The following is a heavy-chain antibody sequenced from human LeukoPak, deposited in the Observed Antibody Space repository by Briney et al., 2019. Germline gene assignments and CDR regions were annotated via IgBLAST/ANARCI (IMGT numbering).Heavy chain of an antibody. Sequence: GGSLRLSCAASGFTFSISGMHWVRQAPGKGLVWVSLINSDVSSTWYADSVKGRFTISRDNGKNTVYLQMDSLRAEDTAVYYCLKDADYWGHGTRVTVSS. V-gene: IGHV3-74*01. J-gene: IGHJ4*01. CDR1: GFTFSISG. CDR2: INSDVSST. CDR3: LKDADY.